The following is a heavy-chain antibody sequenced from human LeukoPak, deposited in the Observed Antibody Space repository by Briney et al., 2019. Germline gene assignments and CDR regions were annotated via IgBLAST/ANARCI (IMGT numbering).Heavy chain of an antibody. D-gene: IGHD1-26*01. J-gene: IGHJ4*02. CDR2: ISGSGGST. CDR3: AKGSSGSYHFDC. V-gene: IGHV3-23*01. CDR1: GFTFSSYG. Sequence: GGSLRLSCAASGFTFSSYGMSWVRQAPGKGLEWVSAISGSGGSTYYADSVKGRFTISRDNSKNTLYLQMNSLRAEDTAVYYCAKGSSGSYHFDCWGQGTLVTVSS.